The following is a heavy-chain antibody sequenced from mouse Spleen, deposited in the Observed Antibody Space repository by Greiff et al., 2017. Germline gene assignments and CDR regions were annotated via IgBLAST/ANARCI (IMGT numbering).Heavy chain of an antibody. CDR3: ARDSSVSYAMDY. D-gene: IGHD1-1*01. V-gene: IGHV5-6-5*01. Sequence: EVKLMESGGGLVKPGGSLKLSCAASGFTFSSYAMSWVRQTPERRLEWVASISSGGSTYYPDSVKGRFTISRDNARNILYLQMSSLRSEDTAMYYCARDSSVSYAMDYWGQGTSVTVSS. CDR1: GFTFSSYA. CDR2: ISSGGST. J-gene: IGHJ4*01.